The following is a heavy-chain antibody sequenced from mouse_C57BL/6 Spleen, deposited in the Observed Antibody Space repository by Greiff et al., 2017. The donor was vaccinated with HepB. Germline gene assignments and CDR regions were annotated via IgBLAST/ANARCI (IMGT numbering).Heavy chain of an antibody. CDR3: ARRTAQANYYAMDY. J-gene: IGHJ4*01. Sequence: EVKLVESGGGLVKPGGSLKLSCAASGFTFSDYGMHWVRQAPEKGLEWVAYISSGSSTIYYADTVKGRFTISSDNAKNTLFLQMTSLRSEDTAMYYCARRTAQANYYAMDYWGQGTSVTVSS. V-gene: IGHV5-17*01. CDR1: GFTFSDYG. D-gene: IGHD3-2*02. CDR2: ISSGSSTI.